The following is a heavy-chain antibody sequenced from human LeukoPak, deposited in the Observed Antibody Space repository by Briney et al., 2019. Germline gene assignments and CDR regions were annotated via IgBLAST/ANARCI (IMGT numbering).Heavy chain of an antibody. V-gene: IGHV1-2*06. CDR1: GYTFTAYF. D-gene: IGHD7-27*01. Sequence: ASVKVSCKASGYTFTAYFMHWVRQAPGQGLDWMGRINPNSGGTNYAQKFQGRVTMTRDTSISTAYMELSGLRSDDTAVYYCARDLSSTSNWELDYWGQGTLVTVSS. J-gene: IGHJ4*02. CDR3: ARDLSSTSNWELDY. CDR2: INPNSGGT.